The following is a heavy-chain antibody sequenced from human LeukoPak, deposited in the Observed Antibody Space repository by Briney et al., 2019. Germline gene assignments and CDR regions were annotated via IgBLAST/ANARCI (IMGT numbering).Heavy chain of an antibody. Sequence: GGSLRLSCAASGFIFNNYGMHWVRQAPGKGLEWVAFIRFNGGYQLYSDSVKGRFTLSRDNSKNTLNLHMSSLKPEDTAVYYCAKSAGQYSTSSPFDYWGQGTLVTVSS. J-gene: IGHJ4*02. CDR2: IRFNGGYQ. D-gene: IGHD6-6*01. V-gene: IGHV3-30*02. CDR1: GFIFNNYG. CDR3: AKSAGQYSTSSPFDY.